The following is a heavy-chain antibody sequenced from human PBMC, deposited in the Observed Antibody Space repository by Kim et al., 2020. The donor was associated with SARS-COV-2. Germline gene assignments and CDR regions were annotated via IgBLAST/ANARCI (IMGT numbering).Heavy chain of an antibody. CDR1: GGSISSYY. CDR3: ARVWDGYNKRGPFDY. CDR2: IYYSGST. Sequence: SETLSLTCTVSGGSISSYYWSWIRQPPGKGLEWIGYIYYSGSTNYNPSLKSRVTISVDTSKNQFSLKLSSVTAADTAVYYCARVWDGYNKRGPFDYWGQGTLVTVSS. D-gene: IGHD5-12*01. V-gene: IGHV4-59*13. J-gene: IGHJ4*02.